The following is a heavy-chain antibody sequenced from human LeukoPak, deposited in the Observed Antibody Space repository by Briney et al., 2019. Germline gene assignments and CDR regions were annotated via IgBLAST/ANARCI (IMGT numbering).Heavy chain of an antibody. CDR3: ARNKHYYGSGSYYY. CDR2: ISSSSSYI. Sequence: PGGPLRLSCAASGFTFSSYSMNWVRQAPGKGLEWVSSISSSSSYIYYADSVKGRFTISRDNAKNSLYLQMNSLRAEDTAVYYCARNKHYYGSGSYYYWGQGTLVTVSS. CDR1: GFTFSSYS. J-gene: IGHJ4*02. V-gene: IGHV3-21*01. D-gene: IGHD3-10*01.